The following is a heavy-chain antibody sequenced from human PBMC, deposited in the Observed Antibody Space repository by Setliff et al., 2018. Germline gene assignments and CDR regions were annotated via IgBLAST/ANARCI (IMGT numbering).Heavy chain of an antibody. CDR1: GGSISSYY. V-gene: IGHV4-4*07. J-gene: IGHJ6*03. D-gene: IGHD6-19*01. CDR3: AREQWLDPPGYYYMDV. CDR2: IYIGGSA. Sequence: SETLSLTCTVSGGSISSYYWSWIRQPAGKGLEWIGHIYIGGSANYNPSLKSRVAMSIGTSKNQFSLKLNSVTAADMAVYYCAREQWLDPPGYYYMDVWAKGTTVTVSS.